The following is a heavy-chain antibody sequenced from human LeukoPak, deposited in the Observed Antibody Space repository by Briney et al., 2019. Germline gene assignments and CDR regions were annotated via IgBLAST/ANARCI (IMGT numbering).Heavy chain of an antibody. Sequence: SETLSLTCTVSGGSISSGSYYWSWIRQPAGKGLEWIGRIYTSGSTYYNPSLKSRVTISVDTSKNQFSLKLSSVTAADTAVYYCAIISYYYYYMDVWGKGTTVTISS. CDR3: AIISYYYYYMDV. V-gene: IGHV4-61*02. J-gene: IGHJ6*03. CDR2: IYTSGST. CDR1: GGSISSGSYY.